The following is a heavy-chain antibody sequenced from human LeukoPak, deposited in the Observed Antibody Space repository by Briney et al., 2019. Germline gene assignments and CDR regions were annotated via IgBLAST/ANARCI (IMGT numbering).Heavy chain of an antibody. J-gene: IGHJ4*02. Sequence: GGSLRLSCAASGFTVSSTYMSWVRQAPGKGLEWVSVIYSGGNTYYADSVKGRFTISRDKSKNTLFLQMNSLRAGDTAVYYCARASILVAGTHYFDSWGQGTLVTVSS. CDR1: GFTVSSTY. D-gene: IGHD6-19*01. CDR2: IYSGGNT. V-gene: IGHV3-53*01. CDR3: ARASILVAGTHYFDS.